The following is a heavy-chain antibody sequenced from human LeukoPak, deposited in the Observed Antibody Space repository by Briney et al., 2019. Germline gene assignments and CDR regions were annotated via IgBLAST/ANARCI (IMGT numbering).Heavy chain of an antibody. V-gene: IGHV4-39*02. D-gene: IGHD6-13*01. CDR3: ARTVYSSSWYFDY. CDR1: GDSISSTDYY. Sequence: SETLSLTCTVSGDSISSTDYYWGWFRQPPGKGLEWIGNIYYTGKTYYNPSLKSRVTISVDTSKNLFSLKLSSVTAADTAVYYCARTVYSSSWYFDYWGQGTLVTVSS. J-gene: IGHJ4*02. CDR2: IYYTGKT.